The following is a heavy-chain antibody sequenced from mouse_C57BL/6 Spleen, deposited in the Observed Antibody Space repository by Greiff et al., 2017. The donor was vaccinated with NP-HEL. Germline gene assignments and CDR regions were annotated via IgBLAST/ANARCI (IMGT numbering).Heavy chain of an antibody. CDR1: GYTFTSYG. CDR3: ARAWGTHFDY. CDR2: IYPRSGNT. J-gene: IGHJ2*01. V-gene: IGHV1-81*01. Sequence: QVQLQQSGAELARPGASVQLSCKASGYTFTSYGISWVKQRTGQGLEWIGEIYPRSGNTYYNEKFKGKATLTADKSSSTAYMELRSLTSEDSAVYFCARAWGTHFDYWGQGTTLTVSS. D-gene: IGHD2-14*01.